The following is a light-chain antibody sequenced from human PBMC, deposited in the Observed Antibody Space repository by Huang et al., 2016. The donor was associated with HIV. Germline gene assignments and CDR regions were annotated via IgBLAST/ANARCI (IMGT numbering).Light chain of an antibody. CDR3: QQRSDWPLT. Sequence: EIVLTQSPATLSLSPGERATLSCRASQSVSANLAWYQQKPGQAPRLLIYGASTRATGIPARFSGRGSGTDFTLTISSLEPEDFAVYYCQQRSDWPLTFGGGTKVEIK. CDR2: GAS. CDR1: QSVSAN. J-gene: IGKJ4*01. V-gene: IGKV3-11*01.